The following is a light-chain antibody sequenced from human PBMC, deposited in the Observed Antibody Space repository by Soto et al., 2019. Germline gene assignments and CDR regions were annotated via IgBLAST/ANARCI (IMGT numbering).Light chain of an antibody. CDR1: QSVSSSY. Sequence: EIVLTQSPGTLSLSPGERATLSCRARQSVSSSYLAWYQQKPGQAPRLLIHSASSRATGISDRFSGSGSGTDFTLTIGSLEPEDFAVYYCHHYGGSPRTFGQGTKVEIK. V-gene: IGKV3-20*01. J-gene: IGKJ1*01. CDR2: SAS. CDR3: HHYGGSPRT.